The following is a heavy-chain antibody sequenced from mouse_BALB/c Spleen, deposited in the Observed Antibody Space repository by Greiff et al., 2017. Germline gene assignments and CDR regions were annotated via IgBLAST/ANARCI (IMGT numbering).Heavy chain of an antibody. CDR1: GFAFSSYD. J-gene: IGHJ4*01. V-gene: IGHV5-12-1*01. CDR2: ISSGGGST. CDR3: ARHLIYDGYYDAMDY. Sequence: DVQLVESGGGLVKPGGSLKLSCAASGFAFSSYDMSWVRQTPEKRLEWVAYISSGGGSTYYPDTVKGRFTISRDNAKNTLYLQMSSLKSEDTAMYYCARHLIYDGYYDAMDYWGQGTSVTVSS. D-gene: IGHD2-3*01.